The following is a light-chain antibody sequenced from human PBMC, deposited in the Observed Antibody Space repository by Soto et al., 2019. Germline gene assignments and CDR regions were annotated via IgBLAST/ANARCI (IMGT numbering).Light chain of an antibody. V-gene: IGLV2-11*01. CDR2: DVN. CDR3: CSYAGSYTFMV. CDR1: ISDVGGYNY. J-gene: IGLJ2*01. Sequence: QSALTQSRSVSGSPGQSVTISCTGTISDVGGYNYVSWYQQHPGKAPRLMIYDVNKRPSGVPDRFSGSKSGNTASLTISGLQAEDEAEYYCCSYAGSYTFMVFGGGTKVTVL.